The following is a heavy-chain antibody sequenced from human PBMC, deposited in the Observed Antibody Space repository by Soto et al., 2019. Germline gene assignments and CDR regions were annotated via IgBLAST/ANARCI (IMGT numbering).Heavy chain of an antibody. D-gene: IGHD6-19*01. Sequence: GGSLRLSCAASGFTFSSYGMNWVRQAPGKGLEWVSYISSSSTTIYYADSVKGRFTISRDNAKNTLYLQMNSLRAEDTAVYYCARYPPRIAVAGSGYWGQGTLVTVSS. CDR2: ISSSSTTI. CDR1: GFTFSSYG. J-gene: IGHJ4*02. CDR3: ARYPPRIAVAGSGY. V-gene: IGHV3-48*04.